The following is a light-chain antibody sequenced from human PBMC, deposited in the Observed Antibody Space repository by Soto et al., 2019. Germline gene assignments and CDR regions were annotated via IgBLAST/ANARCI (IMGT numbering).Light chain of an antibody. CDR3: QQRSSWPLT. CDR1: QSGSSN. J-gene: IGKJ4*01. Sequence: EIVLTQFPVTLSLSPGERAILSCRASQSGSSNLACYQQKPGQAPRLLIYDASNRATGIPARFSGSGSGTDFALSISSLEPEDFAVYSCQQRSSWPLTFGGGTKVAIK. V-gene: IGKV3-11*01. CDR2: DAS.